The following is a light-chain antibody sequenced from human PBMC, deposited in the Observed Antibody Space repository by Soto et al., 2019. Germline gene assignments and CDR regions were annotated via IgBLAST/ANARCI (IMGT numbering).Light chain of an antibody. CDR1: NIGSKS. J-gene: IGLJ2*01. CDR2: YDS. Sequence: SYELTQPPSVSVAPGKTARITCGGNNIGSKSVHWYQQKPGQAPVLVIYYDSDRTSGIPERFSGSNSGNTATLTISRVEAGDEADYYCQVWDSSSDHLVVFGGGTKLTVL. V-gene: IGLV3-21*04. CDR3: QVWDSSSDHLVV.